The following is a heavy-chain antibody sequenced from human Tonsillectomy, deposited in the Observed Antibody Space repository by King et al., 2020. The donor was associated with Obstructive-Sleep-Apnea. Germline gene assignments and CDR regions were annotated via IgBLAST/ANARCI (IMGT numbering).Heavy chain of an antibody. CDR3: ARGRTVVVVPAAIYNYYGMDV. CDR2: IYYSGST. D-gene: IGHD2-2*02. Sequence: QLQESGPGLVKPSQTLSLTCTVSGGSISSGGYYWSWIRQHPGKGLEWIGYIYYSGSTYYNPSLKSRVTISVDTSKNQFSLKLSSVTAADTAVDYCARGRTVVVVPAAIYNYYGMDVWGQGTTVTVSS. V-gene: IGHV4-31*03. J-gene: IGHJ6*02. CDR1: GGSISSGGYY.